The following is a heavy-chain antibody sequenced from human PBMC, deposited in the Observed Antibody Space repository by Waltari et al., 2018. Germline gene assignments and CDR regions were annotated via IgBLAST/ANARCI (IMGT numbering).Heavy chain of an antibody. V-gene: IGHV3-23*01. CDR2: ISGSGGST. J-gene: IGHJ4*02. CDR3: AKDVMSGVESY. Sequence: VQLLESGGGLVQPGGSLRLSCAASGFTFRSYAMSWVRQAPGTGLEWVSAISGSGGSTYYADSVKGRFTISRDNSKNTLYRQMNSLRAEDTAVYYCAKDVMSGVESYWGQGTLVTVSS. CDR1: GFTFRSYA. D-gene: IGHD2-15*01.